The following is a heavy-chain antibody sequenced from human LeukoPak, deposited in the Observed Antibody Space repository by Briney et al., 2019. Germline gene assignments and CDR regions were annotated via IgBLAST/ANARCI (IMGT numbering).Heavy chain of an antibody. CDR3: ARESVPAVAARRGLNY. D-gene: IGHD6-6*01. CDR1: GYTFTDYY. J-gene: IGHJ4*02. Sequence: ASVKVCFKASGYTFTDYYMHWVRQAPGQGLEWMGWIHPNSGGTNYAQKFQGRVTMTRDTSISTVYMEMSRLRSDDTAVYYCARESVPAVAARRGLNYWGQGTLVAVSS. V-gene: IGHV1-2*02. CDR2: IHPNSGGT.